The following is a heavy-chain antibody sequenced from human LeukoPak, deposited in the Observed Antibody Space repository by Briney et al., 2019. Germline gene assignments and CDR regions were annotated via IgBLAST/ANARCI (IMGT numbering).Heavy chain of an antibody. CDR2: INPNSGGT. V-gene: IGHV1-2*02. D-gene: IGHD3-22*01. CDR1: GYTFTGYY. CDR3: AIVARRGRGYYYDSSGSDY. J-gene: IGHJ4*02. Sequence: ASVKVSCKASGYTFTGYYMHWVRQAPGQGLEWMGWINPNSGGTNYAQKFQGRVTMTRDTSISTAYMELSSLRSEDTAVYYCAIVARRGRGYYYDSSGSDYWGQGTLVTVSS.